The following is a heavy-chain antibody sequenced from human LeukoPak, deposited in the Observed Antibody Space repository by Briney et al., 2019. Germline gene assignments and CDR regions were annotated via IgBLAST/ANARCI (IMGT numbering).Heavy chain of an antibody. D-gene: IGHD3-9*01. CDR1: GGSISSGGYY. J-gene: IGHJ2*01. CDR2: IYYSGST. Sequence: SQTLSLTCIVSGGSISSGGYYWSWIRQHPGKGLEWIGYIYYSGSTHYNPSLKSRVTISVDTSKNQFSLKLSSVTAADTAVYYCARGPHYDILTGYNWYFDLWGRGTLVTVSS. V-gene: IGHV4-31*03. CDR3: ARGPHYDILTGYNWYFDL.